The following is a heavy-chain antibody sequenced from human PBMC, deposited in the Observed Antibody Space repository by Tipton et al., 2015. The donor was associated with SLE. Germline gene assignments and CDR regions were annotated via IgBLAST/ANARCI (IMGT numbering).Heavy chain of an antibody. CDR3: ATDRRIVVVPAAMDYNWFDP. V-gene: IGHV4-34*01. CDR2: INHSGTT. D-gene: IGHD2-2*01. J-gene: IGHJ5*02. CDR1: GGSFSGYY. Sequence: TLSLTCAVYGGSFSGYYWSWIRQPPGKGLEWIGEINHSGTTNYNPSLKSRVSISIDTPKNQLSLRLNSVTAADTAVYYCATDRRIVVVPAAMDYNWFDPWGHGTLVTISS.